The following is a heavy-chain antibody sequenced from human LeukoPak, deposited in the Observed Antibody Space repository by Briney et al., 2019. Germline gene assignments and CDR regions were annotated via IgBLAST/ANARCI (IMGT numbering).Heavy chain of an antibody. V-gene: IGHV3-21*01. CDR2: ISSSSYI. CDR3: ARDRQVAVADCFDY. D-gene: IGHD6-19*01. J-gene: IGHJ4*02. Sequence: GGSLRLSCAASGFTFSSYSMNWVRQAPGKGLEWVSSISSSSYIYYADSVKGRFTISRDNAKNSLYLQMNSLRAEDTAVYYCARDRQVAVADCFDYWGQGTLVTVSS. CDR1: GFTFSSYS.